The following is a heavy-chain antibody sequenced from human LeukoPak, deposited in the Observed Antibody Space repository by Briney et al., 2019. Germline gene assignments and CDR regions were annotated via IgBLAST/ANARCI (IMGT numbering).Heavy chain of an antibody. D-gene: IGHD7-27*01. CDR3: ACAPLDSSGKWGSFDI. CDR1: GGTFNSYA. J-gene: IGHJ3*02. Sequence: SVKVSCKASGGTFNSYALSWVRQAPGQGLEWMGGIIPIFDSTNYAQKFQGTVTITTDESVGTAYMDLSSLTSEDTAVYYCACAPLDSSGKWGSFDIWGQGTVITVSS. V-gene: IGHV1-69*05. CDR2: IIPIFDST.